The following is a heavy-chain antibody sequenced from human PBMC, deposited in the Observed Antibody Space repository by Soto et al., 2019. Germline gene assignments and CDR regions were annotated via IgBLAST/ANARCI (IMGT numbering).Heavy chain of an antibody. CDR2: ICDGGDKT. D-gene: IGHD5-18*01. J-gene: IGHJ5*02. V-gene: IGHV3-23*01. Sequence: AGGSLRLSCAASGFSFSYSAMSWVRQAPGEGLEWVSPICDGGDKTWYADSVKGRFTISRENSNNALYLQMDTLRADDTALYFCAKGRYTYGLDAWGQGTLVTVSS. CDR1: GFSFSYSA. CDR3: AKGRYTYGLDA.